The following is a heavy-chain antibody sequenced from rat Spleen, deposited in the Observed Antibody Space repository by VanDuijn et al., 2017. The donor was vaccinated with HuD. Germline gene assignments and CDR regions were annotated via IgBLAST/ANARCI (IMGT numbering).Heavy chain of an antibody. Sequence: QVQLKESGPGLVQPSQTLSLTCTVSGFSLISNGVSWVRQPPGKGLEWIAAISSGGSTYFNSVLKSRLSISRDTSKSQVFLNMNSLQTEDTAIYYCTRAPGKGYVMDAWGQGTAVTVSS. CDR1: GFSLISNG. D-gene: IGHD5-1*01. J-gene: IGHJ4*01. CDR2: ISSGGST. V-gene: IGHV2S12*01. CDR3: TRAPGKGYVMDA.